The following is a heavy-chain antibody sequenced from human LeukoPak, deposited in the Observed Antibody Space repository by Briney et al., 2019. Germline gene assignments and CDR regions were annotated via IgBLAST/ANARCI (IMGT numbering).Heavy chain of an antibody. CDR3: ARDPEDYYYYMDV. V-gene: IGHV3-30*04. CDR2: ISYDGSQK. CDR1: GFNLNGYS. Sequence: GGSLRLSCAASGFNLNGYSMHWVRQAPGKGLEWVAVISYDGSQKYYADSVKGRFSISRDNSKNTLFLQMNNLRGEDTALYYCARDPEDYYYYMDVWGNGTPVTVSS. J-gene: IGHJ6*03.